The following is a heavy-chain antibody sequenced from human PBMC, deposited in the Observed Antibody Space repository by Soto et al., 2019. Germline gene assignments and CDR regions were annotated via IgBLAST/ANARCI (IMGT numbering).Heavy chain of an antibody. D-gene: IGHD2-8*01. Sequence: QVHLVQSGAEVKKPGVSVKVSCEASEYTFTSYYIHWVRQAPGQGFEWMGIVTPSDGSPTYAPKFQGRVTMTRDTSTSIVYMELSSLRSQDTAVYYCARARMHQAPYFFDYWGQGTLVTVSS. J-gene: IGHJ4*02. CDR2: VTPSDGSP. CDR3: ARARMHQAPYFFDY. V-gene: IGHV1-46*01. CDR1: EYTFTSYY.